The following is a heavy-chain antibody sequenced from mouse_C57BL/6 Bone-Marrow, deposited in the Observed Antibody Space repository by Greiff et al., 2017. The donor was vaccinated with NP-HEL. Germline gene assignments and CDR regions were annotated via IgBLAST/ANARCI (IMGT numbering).Heavy chain of an antibody. D-gene: IGHD1-1*01. CDR3: AREAIITTVVAPDFDY. J-gene: IGHJ2*01. Sequence: QVQLQQPGAELVKPGASVKLSCKASGYTFTSSWMHWVKQRPGRSLEWIGRIDPNSGGTKYNAKFKSKATLTVDNPSSTAYMQLSSLTSEDSAVYYCAREAIITTVVAPDFDYWGQGTTLTVSS. CDR2: IDPNSGGT. CDR1: GYTFTSSW. V-gene: IGHV1-72*01.